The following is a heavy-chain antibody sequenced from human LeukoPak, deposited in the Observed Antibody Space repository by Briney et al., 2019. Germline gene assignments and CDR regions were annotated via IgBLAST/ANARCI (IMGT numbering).Heavy chain of an antibody. CDR3: ARDSYCGGDCYSGDY. J-gene: IGHJ4*02. D-gene: IGHD2-21*02. CDR2: INTNTGNP. V-gene: IGHV7-4-1*02. CDR1: GGTFSSYA. Sequence: ASVKVSCKASGGTFSSYAISWVRQAPGQGLEWMGWINTNTGNPTYAQGFTGRFVFSLDTSVSTAYLQISSLKAEDTAVYYCARDSYCGGDCYSGDYWGQGTLVTVSS.